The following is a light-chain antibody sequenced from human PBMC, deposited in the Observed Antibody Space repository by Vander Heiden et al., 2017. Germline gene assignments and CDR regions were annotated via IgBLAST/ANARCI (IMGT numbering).Light chain of an antibody. CDR1: QAISDD. CDR2: SAS. CDR3: LQTFSYPWT. J-gene: IGKJ1*01. Sequence: IQLTQSPSSLSASVGDSVTLTCRASQAISDDLGWYQQQTGKAPTLLIYSASKLRSGVPSRFSGSRSGRDFTLAISSLQPEDFATYYCLQTFSYPWTFGQGSKVDLK. V-gene: IGKV1-6*01.